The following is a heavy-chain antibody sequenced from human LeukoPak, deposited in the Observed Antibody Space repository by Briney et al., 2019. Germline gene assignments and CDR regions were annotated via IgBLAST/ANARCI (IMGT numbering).Heavy chain of an antibody. D-gene: IGHD6-13*01. CDR2: INPNSGGT. V-gene: IGHV1-2*02. CDR3: ARDTLGSSSWYYQTSPSGAFDI. CDR1: GYTFTGYY. J-gene: IGHJ3*02. Sequence: GASVKVSCKASGYTFTGYYMHWVRQAPGQGLEWMGWINPNSGGTNYAQKFQGRVTMTRDTSISTAYMELSRLRSDDTAVYYCARDTLGSSSWYYQTSPSGAFDIWGQGTMVTVSS.